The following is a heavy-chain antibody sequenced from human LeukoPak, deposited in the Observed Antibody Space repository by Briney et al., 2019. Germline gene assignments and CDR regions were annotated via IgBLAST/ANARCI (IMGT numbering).Heavy chain of an antibody. Sequence: PSQTLSLTCAVSGGSISSGGYSWSWIRQPSGKGLEWIGYIYHSGSTYYNPSLKSRVTISVDRSKNQFSLKLSSVTAADTAVYYCARERDSGGYFDYWGQGTLVTVSS. CDR3: ARERDSGGYFDY. J-gene: IGHJ4*02. D-gene: IGHD2-21*01. CDR2: IYHSGST. CDR1: GGSISSGGYS. V-gene: IGHV4-30-2*01.